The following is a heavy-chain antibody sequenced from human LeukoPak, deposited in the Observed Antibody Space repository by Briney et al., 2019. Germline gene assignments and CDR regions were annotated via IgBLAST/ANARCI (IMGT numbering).Heavy chain of an antibody. CDR1: GGSFSGYY. CDR2: INHSGST. CDR3: ARLVPAATFDY. J-gene: IGHJ4*02. Sequence: SEILSLTCAVYGGSFSGYYWSWIRQPPGKGLEWIGEINHSGSTNYNPSLKSRVTISVDTSKNQFSLKLSSVTAADTAVYYCARLVPAATFDYWGQGTLVTVSS. D-gene: IGHD2-2*01. V-gene: IGHV4-34*01.